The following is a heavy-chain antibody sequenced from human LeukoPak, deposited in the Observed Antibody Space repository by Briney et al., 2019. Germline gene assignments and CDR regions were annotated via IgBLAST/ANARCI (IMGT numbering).Heavy chain of an antibody. J-gene: IGHJ4*02. V-gene: IGHV3-48*03. D-gene: IGHD1-7*01. CDR1: GFTFSSYE. CDR3: ARNYPRGPVDY. Sequence: GGSLRLSCAASGFTFSSYEMNWVRQAPGKGLERVSYISSSGSTIYYADSVKGRFTISRDNAKNSLYLQMNSLRAEDTAVYYCARNYPRGPVDYWGQGTLVTVSS. CDR2: ISSSGSTI.